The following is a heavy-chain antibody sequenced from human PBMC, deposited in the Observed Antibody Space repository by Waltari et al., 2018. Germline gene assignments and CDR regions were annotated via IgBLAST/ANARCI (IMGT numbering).Heavy chain of an antibody. CDR3: ARASSGYYGTFDY. CDR2: INHSGST. V-gene: IGHV4-34*01. D-gene: IGHD3-22*01. CDR1: GGSFSGYY. Sequence: QVQLQQWGAGLLKPSETLSLTCAVYGGSFSGYYWSWIRQPPGKGLEWIGEINHSGSTNYNPSRKSRVTISVDTAKNQFSLKLSSVTAADTAVYYCARASSGYYGTFDYWGQGTLVTVSS. J-gene: IGHJ4*02.